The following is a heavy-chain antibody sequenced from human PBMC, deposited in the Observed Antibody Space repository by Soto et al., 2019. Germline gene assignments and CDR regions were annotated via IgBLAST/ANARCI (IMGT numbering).Heavy chain of an antibody. J-gene: IGHJ6*02. CDR3: ARRPSIAAAGIPAYYYYYGMDV. V-gene: IGHV4-39*01. D-gene: IGHD6-13*01. CDR2: TYYSGST. Sequence: SETLSLTCTVSGGSISSSSYYWGWIRQPPGKGLEWIGSTYYSGSTYYNPSLKSRVTISVDTSKNQFSLKLSSVTAADTAVYYCARRPSIAAAGIPAYYYYYGMDVWGQGTTVTVSS. CDR1: GGSISSSSYY.